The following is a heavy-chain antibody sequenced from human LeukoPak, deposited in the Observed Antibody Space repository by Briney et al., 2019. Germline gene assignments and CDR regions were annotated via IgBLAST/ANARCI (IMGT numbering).Heavy chain of an antibody. CDR3: ASDLSADIVATPDGFDI. Sequence: PPETLCLTCAVSGGSISSYYRSWIRQPAGKGLERFGRIYTCGSTNYTPSLKSRFTISVYTSKHRFSLQLSSMSAADTAVYYAASDLSADIVATPDGFDIWGQGTMVTVSS. D-gene: IGHD5-12*01. V-gene: IGHV4-4*07. CDR2: IYTCGST. J-gene: IGHJ3*02. CDR1: GGSISSYY.